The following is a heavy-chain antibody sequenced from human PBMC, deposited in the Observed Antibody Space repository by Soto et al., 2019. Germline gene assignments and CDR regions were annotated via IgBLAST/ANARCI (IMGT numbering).Heavy chain of an antibody. CDR3: ARDGQSGYSSGGYNLFVH. J-gene: IGHJ5*02. CDR2: IYHSGST. D-gene: IGHD5-18*01. V-gene: IGHV4-38-2*02. Sequence: SETLSLTCAVSGYSISSGYYWGWIRQPPGKGLEWIGSIYHSGSTYYNPSLKSRVTISVDTSKNQFSLKLSSVTAADTAVYYCARDGQSGYSSGGYNLFVHWGQGTLVTVSS. CDR1: GYSISSGYY.